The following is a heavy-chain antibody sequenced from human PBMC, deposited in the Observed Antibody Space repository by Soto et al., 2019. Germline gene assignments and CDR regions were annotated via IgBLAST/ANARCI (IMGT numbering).Heavy chain of an antibody. CDR2: ISYDGSNK. D-gene: IGHD3-10*01. J-gene: IGHJ6*02. CDR3: AKPLSGPWYYYGMDV. CDR1: GFTFSSYG. Sequence: QVQLVESGGGVVQPGRSLRLSCAASGFTFSSYGMHWVRQAPGKGLEWVAVISYDGSNKYYADSVKGRFTISRDNSKNTMYLQMNSLRAEDTAVYYCAKPLSGPWYYYGMDVWGQGTTVTVSS. V-gene: IGHV3-30*18.